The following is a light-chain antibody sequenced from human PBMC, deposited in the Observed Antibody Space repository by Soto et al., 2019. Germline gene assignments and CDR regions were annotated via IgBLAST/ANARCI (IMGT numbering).Light chain of an antibody. CDR3: QQYNDWPRT. V-gene: IGKV3-15*01. CDR2: GAS. CDR1: QSVSSS. Sequence: EIGVSQSPSTLSVSTGERAPLSCRASQSVSSSLAWYQQKPGQAPRLLIYGASTRATGVPARFSGGGSGTEFTLTISSLQSEDFAVYYCQQYNDWPRTFGQGTKVAIK. J-gene: IGKJ1*01.